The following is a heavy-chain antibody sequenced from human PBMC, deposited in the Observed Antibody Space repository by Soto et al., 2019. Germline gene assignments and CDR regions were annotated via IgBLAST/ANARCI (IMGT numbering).Heavy chain of an antibody. V-gene: IGHV1-18*01. D-gene: IGHD3-10*01. CDR1: GDTFTNFG. CDR2: IATYNSNR. J-gene: IGHJ5*02. CDR3: STVLRGVVNWFDP. Sequence: HLVQSGPEVKKPGASITVSCKTSGDTFTNFGLSWVRQAPGQGLEWMGWIATYNSNRNYAQKFQGRLTLTTDTSTSTAYMELKSLRYDDTAFYYCSTVLRGVVNWFDPWGQGTLVTVSS.